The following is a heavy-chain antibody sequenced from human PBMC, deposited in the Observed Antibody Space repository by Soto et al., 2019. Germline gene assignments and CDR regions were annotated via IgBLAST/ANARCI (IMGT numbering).Heavy chain of an antibody. CDR2: IYHSGST. Sequence: QVQLQESGPGLVKPSGTLSLTCAVSGGSISSSNWWSWVRQPPGKGLEWIGEIYHSGSTNYNPSLKSRVTISVDKSKNQFSLKLSSVTAADTAVYYCASRVVPAATFYYYYGMDVWGQGTMVTVSS. V-gene: IGHV4-4*02. D-gene: IGHD2-2*01. J-gene: IGHJ6*02. CDR1: GGSISSSNW. CDR3: ASRVVPAATFYYYYGMDV.